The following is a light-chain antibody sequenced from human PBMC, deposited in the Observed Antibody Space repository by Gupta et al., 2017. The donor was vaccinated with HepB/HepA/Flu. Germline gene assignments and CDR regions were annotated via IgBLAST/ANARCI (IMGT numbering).Light chain of an antibody. V-gene: IGKV4-1*01. CDR3: QQFYSIPVT. J-gene: IGKJ4*01. Sequence: DIVMTQSPDSLAVSLCGRATINCKSSRSVLYPSNNKNHLAWYQQKSGQPPKLLIYWASTRESGVPDRFSGSGSGTDFTLTISSLQAEDVAVYFCQQFYSIPVTFGGGTKVEIK. CDR1: RSVLYPSNNKNH. CDR2: WAS.